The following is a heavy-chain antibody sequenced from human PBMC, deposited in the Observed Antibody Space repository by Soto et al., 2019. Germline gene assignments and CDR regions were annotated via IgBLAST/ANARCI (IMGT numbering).Heavy chain of an antibody. D-gene: IGHD5-18*01. CDR1: GFTFSSYW. CDR3: ARRIQLWQLYYYYCMDV. CDR2: IKQDGSEK. V-gene: IGHV3-7*01. Sequence: PGGSLRLSCAASGFTFSSYWMSWVRQAPGKGLEWVANIKQDGSEKYYVDSVKGRFTISRDNAKNSLYLQMNSLRAEDTAVYYCARRIQLWQLYYYYCMDVWGQGTTVNVSS. J-gene: IGHJ6*02.